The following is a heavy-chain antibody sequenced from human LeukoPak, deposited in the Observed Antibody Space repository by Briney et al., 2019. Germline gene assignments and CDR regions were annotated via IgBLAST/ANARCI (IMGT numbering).Heavy chain of an antibody. CDR1: GGTFSSYA. Sequence: GASVKVSCKASGGTFSSYAISWVRQAPGQGLEWMGRIIPIAGIVNYAQKFQGRVTIIADKSTSTAYMELSSLRSEDTAVHYCHMGEDGYNGNYGMDVWGQGTTVTVSS. D-gene: IGHD5-24*01. J-gene: IGHJ6*02. CDR3: HMGEDGYNGNYGMDV. V-gene: IGHV1-69*04. CDR2: IIPIAGIV.